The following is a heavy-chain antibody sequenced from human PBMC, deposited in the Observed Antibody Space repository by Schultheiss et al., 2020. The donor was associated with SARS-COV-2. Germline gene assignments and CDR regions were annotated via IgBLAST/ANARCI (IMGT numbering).Heavy chain of an antibody. CDR3: ARWARYCSSTSCYYEGWFDP. D-gene: IGHD2-2*01. CDR2: IYHSGST. Sequence: SETLSLTCTVSGYSISSGYYWGWIRQPPGKGLEWIGSIYHSGSTYYNPSLKSRVTISVDTSKNQFSLKLSSVTAADTAVYYCARWARYCSSTSCYYEGWFDPWGQGTLVTVSS. J-gene: IGHJ5*02. V-gene: IGHV4-38-2*02. CDR1: GYSISSGYY.